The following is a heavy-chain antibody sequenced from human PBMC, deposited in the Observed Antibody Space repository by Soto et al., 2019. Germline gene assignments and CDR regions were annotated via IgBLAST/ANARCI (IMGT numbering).Heavy chain of an antibody. V-gene: IGHV4-30-4*02. Sequence: SDTLSLTCTVSGGSISSGDYYWSWIRQPPGKGLEWIGYIYYSGSTYYNPSLKSRVTISVDTSKNQFSLKLSSVTAADTAVYYCARRPGIAGAGTHWFDPWGQGTLVTVSS. CDR3: ARRPGIAGAGTHWFDP. CDR2: IYYSGST. D-gene: IGHD6-19*01. J-gene: IGHJ5*02. CDR1: GGSISSGDYY.